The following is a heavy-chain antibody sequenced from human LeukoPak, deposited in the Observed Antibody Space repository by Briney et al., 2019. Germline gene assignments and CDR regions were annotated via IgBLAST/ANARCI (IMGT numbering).Heavy chain of an antibody. CDR2: IKQDGSEK. Sequence: PGGSLRLSCAASGFTFSSYAMSWVRQAPGKGLEWVANIKQDGSEKYYVDSVKGRFTISRDNAKNSLYLQMNSLRAEDTAVYYCARVGRARGLTSYGDIWGQGTMVTVSS. CDR1: GFTFSSYA. CDR3: ARVGRARGLTSYGDI. D-gene: IGHD1-26*01. V-gene: IGHV3-7*01. J-gene: IGHJ3*02.